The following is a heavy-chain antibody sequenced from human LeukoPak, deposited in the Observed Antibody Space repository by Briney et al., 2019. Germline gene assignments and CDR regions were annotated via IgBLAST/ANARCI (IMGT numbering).Heavy chain of an antibody. J-gene: IGHJ3*02. V-gene: IGHV4-34*01. CDR1: GGSFSGYY. CDR3: AREILNYYGSGSNTRNAFDI. D-gene: IGHD3-10*01. Sequence: KPSETLSLTCAVYGGSFSGYYWSWIRQPPGKGLEWIGEINHSGSTNYTPSLKSRVTISVDTSKNQFSLKLSSVTAADTAVYYCAREILNYYGSGSNTRNAFDIWGQGTMVTVSS. CDR2: INHSGST.